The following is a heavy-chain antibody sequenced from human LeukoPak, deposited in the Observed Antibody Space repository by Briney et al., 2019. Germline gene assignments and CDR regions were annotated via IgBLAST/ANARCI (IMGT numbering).Heavy chain of an antibody. CDR3: ARDTPVGATPEFDY. CDR2: IRYDGSNK. V-gene: IGHV3-30*02. CDR1: GFTFSSYG. D-gene: IGHD1-26*01. Sequence: PGGSLRLSCAASGFTFSSYGMHWVRQAPGKGLEWVAFIRYDGSNKYSADSVKGRFTISRDNSKNTLYLQMNSLRAEDTAVYYCARDTPVGATPEFDYWGQGTLVTVSS. J-gene: IGHJ4*02.